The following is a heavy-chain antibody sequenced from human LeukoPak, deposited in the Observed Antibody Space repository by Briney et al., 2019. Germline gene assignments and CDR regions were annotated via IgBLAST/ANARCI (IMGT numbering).Heavy chain of an antibody. V-gene: IGHV3-21*01. CDR1: GFRFNTFW. J-gene: IGHJ6*03. CDR3: ARYSRSMDV. D-gene: IGHD6-13*01. CDR2: ISSSSSYI. Sequence: GGSLRLSCAASGFRFNTFWMSWVRQAPGKGLEWVSSISSSSSYIYYADSVKGRFTISRDNAKNTLYLQMNSLRAEDTGVYYCARYSRSMDVWGKGTTVTVSS.